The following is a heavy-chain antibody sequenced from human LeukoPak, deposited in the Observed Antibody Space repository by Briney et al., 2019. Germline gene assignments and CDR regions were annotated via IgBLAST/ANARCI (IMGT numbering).Heavy chain of an antibody. Sequence: SVKVSCKASGYTFTGYYMHWVRQAPGQGLEWMGGIIPIFGTTNYARKFRGRVTLTADKSTRTAYMELSSLRSENTAVYYCARDNDSRDPPHFDYWGQGTLVTVSS. J-gene: IGHJ4*02. D-gene: IGHD3-16*01. CDR2: IIPIFGTT. CDR1: GYTFTGYY. CDR3: ARDNDSRDPPHFDY. V-gene: IGHV1-69*06.